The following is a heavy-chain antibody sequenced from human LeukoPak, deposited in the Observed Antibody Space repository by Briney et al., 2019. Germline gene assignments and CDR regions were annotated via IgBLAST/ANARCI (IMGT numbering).Heavy chain of an antibody. J-gene: IGHJ4*02. Sequence: ASEKVSCKASGYTFTSYYMHWVRQAPGPGLEWMGIINPSGGSTSYAQKFQGRVTMTRDTSTSTVYMELSSLRSEDTAVYYSARDSASGSYSVPYWGQGTLVTVSS. CDR1: GYTFTSYY. D-gene: IGHD1-26*01. V-gene: IGHV1-46*01. CDR3: ARDSASGSYSVPY. CDR2: INPSGGST.